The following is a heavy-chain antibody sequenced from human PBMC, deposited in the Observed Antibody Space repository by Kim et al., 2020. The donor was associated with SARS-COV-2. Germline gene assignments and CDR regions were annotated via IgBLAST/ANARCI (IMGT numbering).Heavy chain of an antibody. CDR1: GGSISSSNW. J-gene: IGHJ4*02. V-gene: IGHV4-4*02. CDR2: IYHSGST. Sequence: SETLSLTCAVSGGSISSSNWWSWVRQPPGKGLEWIGEIYHSGSTNYNPSLKSRVTISVDKSKNQFSLKLSSVTAADTAVYYCAGLGYSGYDTIDYWGQGTLVTVSS. CDR3: AGLGYSGYDTIDY. D-gene: IGHD5-12*01.